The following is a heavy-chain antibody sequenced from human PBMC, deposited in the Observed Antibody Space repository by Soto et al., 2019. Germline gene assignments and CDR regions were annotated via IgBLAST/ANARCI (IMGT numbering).Heavy chain of an antibody. V-gene: IGHV4-30-4*01. CDR2: IYYSGST. J-gene: IGHJ4*02. Sequence: SETLSLTCTVSGGSISSGDYYWSWIRQPPGKGLGWIGYIYYSGSTYYNPSLKSRVTISVDTSKNQFSLKLSSVTAADTAVYYCARTVATIGYFDYWGQGTLVP. CDR1: GGSISSGDYY. D-gene: IGHD5-12*01. CDR3: ARTVATIGYFDY.